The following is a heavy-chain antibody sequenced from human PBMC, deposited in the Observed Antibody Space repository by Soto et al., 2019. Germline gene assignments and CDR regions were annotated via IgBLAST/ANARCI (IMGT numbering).Heavy chain of an antibody. Sequence: QLQLQESGPGLVKPSEILSLTYTVSGGSVSSSNYHWGWIRQPPGKGLEWIGSMYYSGSTYYNPSLKSGVTISVDSSKNQFSLKLTSVTAADTAVYHSARHVGNSPPGSWGQGTLVTVSS. J-gene: IGHJ4*02. CDR2: MYYSGST. CDR3: ARHVGNSPPGS. V-gene: IGHV4-39*01. CDR1: GGSVSSSNYH. D-gene: IGHD1-26*01.